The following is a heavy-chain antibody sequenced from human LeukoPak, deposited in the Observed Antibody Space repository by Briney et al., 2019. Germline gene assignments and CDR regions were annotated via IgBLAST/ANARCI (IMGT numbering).Heavy chain of an antibody. J-gene: IGHJ6*03. CDR3: ARVPRYSSSWYQYYYYYMDV. V-gene: IGHV3-21*01. CDR1: GFTFSSYS. Sequence: GGSLRLSCAASGFTFSSYSMNWVRQAPGKGLEWVSSISSSSSYIYYADSVKGRFTISRDNAKNSLYLQMNSLRAEDTAVYYCARVPRYSSSWYQYYYYYMDVWGKGTTVTVSS. CDR2: ISSSSSYI. D-gene: IGHD6-13*01.